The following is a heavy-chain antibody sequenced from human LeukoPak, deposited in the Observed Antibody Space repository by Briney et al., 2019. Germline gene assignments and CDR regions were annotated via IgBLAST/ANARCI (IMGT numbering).Heavy chain of an antibody. D-gene: IGHD6-13*01. V-gene: IGHV3-15*01. Sequence: GGSLRLSCAASGFTFSNAWMSWVRQAPGKGLELVGRIKSKTDGGTTDYAAPVKGRFTISRDDSKNTLYLQMNSLKTEDTAVYYCTTGIAAAGNHDYWGQGTLVTVSS. CDR1: GFTFSNAW. J-gene: IGHJ4*02. CDR2: IKSKTDGGTT. CDR3: TTGIAAAGNHDY.